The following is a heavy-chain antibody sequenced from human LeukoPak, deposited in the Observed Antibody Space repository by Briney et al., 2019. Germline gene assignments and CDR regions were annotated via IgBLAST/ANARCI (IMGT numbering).Heavy chain of an antibody. CDR3: ARVPNCSSTSCYLDAFDI. Sequence: SETLSLTCTVSGGSISSYYWSWIRQPPGKGLGWIGYIYYSGSTNYNPSLKSRVTISVDTSKNQFSLKLSSVTAADTAVYYCARVPNCSSTSCYLDAFDIWGQGTMVTVSS. CDR1: GGSISSYY. J-gene: IGHJ3*02. CDR2: IYYSGST. V-gene: IGHV4-59*08. D-gene: IGHD2-2*01.